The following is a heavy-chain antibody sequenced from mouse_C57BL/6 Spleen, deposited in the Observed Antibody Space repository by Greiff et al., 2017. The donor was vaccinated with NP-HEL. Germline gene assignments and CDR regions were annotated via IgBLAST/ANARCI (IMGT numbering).Heavy chain of an antibody. CDR1: GFTFSDYG. D-gene: IGHD2-4*01. V-gene: IGHV5-17*01. CDR3: ARRATMITTGYYYAMDY. Sequence: VQLQESGGGLVKPGGSLKLSCAASGFTFSDYGMHWVRQAPEKGLEWVAYISSGSSTIYYADTVKGRFTISRDNAKNTLFLQMTSLRSEDTAMYYCARRATMITTGYYYAMDYWGQGTSVTVSS. CDR2: ISSGSSTI. J-gene: IGHJ4*01.